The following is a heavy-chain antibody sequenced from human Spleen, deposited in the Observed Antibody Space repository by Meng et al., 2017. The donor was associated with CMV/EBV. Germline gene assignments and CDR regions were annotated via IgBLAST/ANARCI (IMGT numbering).Heavy chain of an antibody. V-gene: IGHV3-21*01. Sequence: GESLKISCAASGFIFSSYSMNWVRQAPGKGLEWVSSISSTSSYIYYADSVKGRFTISRDNAKNSLYLQMNSLRAEDTAVYYCAREERDYDFWSGYYKFDYWGQGTLVTVSS. CDR1: GFIFSSYS. CDR3: AREERDYDFWSGYYKFDY. J-gene: IGHJ4*02. CDR2: ISSTSSYI. D-gene: IGHD3-3*01.